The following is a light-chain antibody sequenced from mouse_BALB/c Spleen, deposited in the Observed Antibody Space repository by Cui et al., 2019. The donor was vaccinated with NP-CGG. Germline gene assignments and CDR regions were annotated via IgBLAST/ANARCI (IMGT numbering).Light chain of an antibody. J-gene: IGLJ1*01. CDR2: GTN. CDR1: TGAVTTSNY. CDR3: ALWYSNHWV. Sequence: QAVVTQESALTTSPGEHVTPPCRSSTGAVTTSNYANWVQEKPDHLFTGLIGGTNNRAPGVPARFSGSLIGDKAALTITGAQTEDEAIYFCALWYSNHWVFGGGTKLTVL. V-gene: IGLV1*01.